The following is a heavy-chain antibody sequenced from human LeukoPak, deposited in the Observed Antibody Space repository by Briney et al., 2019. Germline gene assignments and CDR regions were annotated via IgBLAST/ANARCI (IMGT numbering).Heavy chain of an antibody. Sequence: ASVKVSCKASGYTFTSYAMHWVRQAPGQRLEWMGWINAGNGNTKYSQEFQGRVTMTRDTSTSTVYMELSSLRSEDTAVYYCARDGYYDYVWGNWGQGTLVTVSS. J-gene: IGHJ4*02. CDR3: ARDGYYDYVWGN. CDR2: INAGNGNT. V-gene: IGHV1-3*03. CDR1: GYTFTSYA. D-gene: IGHD3-16*01.